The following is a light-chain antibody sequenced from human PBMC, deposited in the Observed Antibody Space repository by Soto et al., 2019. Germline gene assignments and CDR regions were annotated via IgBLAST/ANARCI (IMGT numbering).Light chain of an antibody. J-gene: IGKJ4*01. Sequence: EIVLTQSPATLSLSPGERATLSCRASQSVSSYLAWYQQKPGQAPRLLIYDASNRATGIPARFSGSGSGTDFTLTISSLEPEDCAVYYCQQRSNWPTLTFGGGTKGEIK. V-gene: IGKV3-11*01. CDR2: DAS. CDR1: QSVSSY. CDR3: QQRSNWPTLT.